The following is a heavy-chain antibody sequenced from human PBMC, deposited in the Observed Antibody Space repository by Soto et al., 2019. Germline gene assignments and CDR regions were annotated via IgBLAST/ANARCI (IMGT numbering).Heavy chain of an antibody. Sequence: QVQLVESGGGVVQPGGSLRLSCAASGFTFTTFGIHWVRQAPGKGLEWVALISYDGHNKYYSDSVKGRFTISRDNYKNTLSMQMNSLRAEDTAVYYWAKDLQAYGEDPLHSYDMDVWGQGTMVSVSS. J-gene: IGHJ6*02. V-gene: IGHV3-30*18. CDR2: ISYDGHNK. CDR1: GFTFTTFG. D-gene: IGHD4-17*01. CDR3: AKDLQAYGEDPLHSYDMDV.